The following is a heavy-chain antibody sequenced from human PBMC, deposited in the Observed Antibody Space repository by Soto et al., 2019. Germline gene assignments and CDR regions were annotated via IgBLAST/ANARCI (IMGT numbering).Heavy chain of an antibody. CDR3: VRSFGWYAIDY. Sequence: QVLLQESGPGLVQPSGTLSLSCAVSGVSISSNYYWGWVRQSPGKGLEWLGDISHIGSVNYSPSLMSRVTISMDRSENQFSLKLNSVTAADTVVYYCVRSFGWYAIDYWGQGTLVIVSS. J-gene: IGHJ4*02. V-gene: IGHV4-4*02. CDR1: GVSISSNYY. D-gene: IGHD6-19*01. CDR2: ISHIGSV.